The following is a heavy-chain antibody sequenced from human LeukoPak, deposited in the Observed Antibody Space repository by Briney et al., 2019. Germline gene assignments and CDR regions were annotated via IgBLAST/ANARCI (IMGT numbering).Heavy chain of an antibody. V-gene: IGHV3-30*03. CDR2: ISYDGSNK. CDR1: GFTFSSYG. CDR3: ARPYYDFWSGYYMGSDY. Sequence: GGSLRLSCAASGFTFSSYGMHWVRQAPGKGLEWVAGISYDGSNKYYADSVKGRFTISRDNSKNTLYLQMNSLRAEDTAVYYCARPYYDFWSGYYMGSDYWGQGTLVTVSS. D-gene: IGHD3-3*01. J-gene: IGHJ4*02.